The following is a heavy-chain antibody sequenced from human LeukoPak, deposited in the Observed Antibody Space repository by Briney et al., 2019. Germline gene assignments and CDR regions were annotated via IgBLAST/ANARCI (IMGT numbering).Heavy chain of an antibody. CDR2: ISSNGGST. V-gene: IGHV3-64*01. Sequence: GGSLRLSCAASGFEFSRHWMSWVRQGPGKGPEYVAAISSNGGSTDYANSVKGRFTISRDNSKNTLYLQMGSLRAEDMAVYYCARISSSYDYDYWGQGTLVTVSS. D-gene: IGHD6-6*01. CDR1: GFEFSRHW. CDR3: ARISSSYDYDY. J-gene: IGHJ4*02.